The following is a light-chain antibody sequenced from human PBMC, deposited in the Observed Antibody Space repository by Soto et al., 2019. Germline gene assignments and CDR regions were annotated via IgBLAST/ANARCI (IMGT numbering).Light chain of an antibody. J-gene: IGKJ5*01. CDR3: QQYGSSPPIT. CDR1: HAISGNY. Sequence: EVVLTQYTGTLSLSPGEGASLSCRASHAISGNYLAWYQHNPGQAPRLLMYGASSRATGIPDRFSGSGSGTDFTLTISGLEPEDFALYYCQQYGSSPPITFGHGTLLEI. V-gene: IGKV3-20*01. CDR2: GAS.